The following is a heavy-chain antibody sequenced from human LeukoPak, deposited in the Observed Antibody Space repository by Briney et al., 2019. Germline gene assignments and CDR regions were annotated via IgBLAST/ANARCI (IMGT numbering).Heavy chain of an antibody. J-gene: IGHJ4*02. CDR1: GFTFNNYW. V-gene: IGHV3-7*01. CDR2: IKRDGSEK. D-gene: IGHD5-24*01. Sequence: GGSLRLSCAASGFTFNNYWMNWVRQAPGKGLEWVANIKRDGSEKYYVDSVKGRFTISRDNAKNSLYLQMNSLRAEDTAVYYCARAGREADYWGQGTLVTVSS. CDR3: ARAGREADY.